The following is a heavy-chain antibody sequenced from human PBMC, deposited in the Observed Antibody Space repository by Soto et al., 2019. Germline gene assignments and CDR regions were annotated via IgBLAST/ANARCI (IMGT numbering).Heavy chain of an antibody. CDR3: ARVVYCGGDCPHWFDP. CDR1: GGCISSYY. CDR2: IYYSGST. J-gene: IGHJ5*02. V-gene: IGHV4-59*01. D-gene: IGHD2-21*02. Sequence: PSETLSLTCTVSGGCISSYYWSWIRQPPGKGLEWIGYIYYSGSTNYNPSLKSRVTISVDTSKDQFSLKLSSVTAADTAVYYCARVVYCGGDCPHWFDPWGQGPLVTVSS.